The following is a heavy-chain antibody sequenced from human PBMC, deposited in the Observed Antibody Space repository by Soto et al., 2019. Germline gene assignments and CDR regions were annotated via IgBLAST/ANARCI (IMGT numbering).Heavy chain of an antibody. CDR1: GFTFGDYW. CDR2: MTGDGRTT. Sequence: GGSLRLSCAASGFTFGDYWMHWFRQPPGKGPEWVSRMTGDGRTTQYADSVKGRFTASRDNAKSTLYLQMNSLRAEGTAVYYCATAEVDYWGPGTLVTVSS. CDR3: ATAEVDY. V-gene: IGHV3-74*03. J-gene: IGHJ4*02.